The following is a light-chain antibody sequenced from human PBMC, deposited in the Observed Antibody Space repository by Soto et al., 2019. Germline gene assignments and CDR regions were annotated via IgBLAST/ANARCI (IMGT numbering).Light chain of an antibody. CDR3: QQRSNWPPIT. CDR2: DAS. Sequence: EIVMTQSPATLSVSPGERATLSCRASQSISNNYLAWYQQKPGQAPRLLIYDASNRATGIPARFSGSGSGTDFTLTISSLEPEDFAVYYCQQRSNWPPITCGQGTRLEIK. J-gene: IGKJ5*01. V-gene: IGKV3-11*01. CDR1: QSISNNY.